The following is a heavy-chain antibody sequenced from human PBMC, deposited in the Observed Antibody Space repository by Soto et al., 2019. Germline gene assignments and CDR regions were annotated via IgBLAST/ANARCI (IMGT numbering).Heavy chain of an antibody. J-gene: IGHJ6*02. Sequence: GASVKVSCKASGYTFTSYDINWVRQATGQGLEWMGWMNPNSGNTGYAQKFQGRVTMTRNTSISTAYMELSSLRSEDTAVYYCARCLPYYDILTGYYYYYGMDVWGQGTTVTVSS. V-gene: IGHV1-8*01. CDR2: MNPNSGNT. CDR3: ARCLPYYDILTGYYYYYGMDV. CDR1: GYTFTSYD. D-gene: IGHD3-9*01.